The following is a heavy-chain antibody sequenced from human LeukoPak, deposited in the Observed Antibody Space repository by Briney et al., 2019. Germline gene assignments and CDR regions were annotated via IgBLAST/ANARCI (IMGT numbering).Heavy chain of an antibody. CDR1: GGSFSGDY. CDR3: ARVLVAATSMAPFDY. D-gene: IGHD2-15*01. J-gene: IGHJ4*02. CDR2: IYHSGST. Sequence: PSETLTLTCAVYGGSFSGDYWSWIRQPPGKGLEWIGEIYHSGSTNYNPSLKSRVTISVDKSKNQFSLKLSSVTAADTAVYYCARVLVAATSMAPFDYWGQGTLVTVSS. V-gene: IGHV4-34*01.